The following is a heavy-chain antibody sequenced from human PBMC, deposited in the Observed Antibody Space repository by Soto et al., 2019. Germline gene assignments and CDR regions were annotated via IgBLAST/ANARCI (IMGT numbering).Heavy chain of an antibody. CDR3: AREYNGYDYFDY. V-gene: IGHV3-74*01. J-gene: IGHJ4*02. D-gene: IGHD5-12*01. CDR1: GLAFSSYW. Sequence: DVQLVESGGGLVQPGGSLRLSCEASGLAFSSYWMFWVRQAPGKGLVWVSRINSDGSTTNYADSVKGRFTISRDNAKKTLYLQMTSLSAEDTAIYYCAREYNGYDYFDYWGQGTLVTVSS. CDR2: INSDGSTT.